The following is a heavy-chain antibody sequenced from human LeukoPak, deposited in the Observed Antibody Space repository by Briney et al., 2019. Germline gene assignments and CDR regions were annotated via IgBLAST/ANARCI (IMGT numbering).Heavy chain of an antibody. CDR2: IYYSGST. Sequence: SQTLSLTCTVSGGSISSGGYYWSWIRQHPGKGLEWIGYIYYSGSTYYNPSLKSRVTISVDTSKNQFSLKLSSVTAADTAVYYCARDIASHPLLGRYYFDYWGQGTLVTVAS. V-gene: IGHV4-31*03. J-gene: IGHJ4*02. CDR3: ARDIASHPLLGRYYFDY. D-gene: IGHD2-15*01. CDR1: GGSISSGGYY.